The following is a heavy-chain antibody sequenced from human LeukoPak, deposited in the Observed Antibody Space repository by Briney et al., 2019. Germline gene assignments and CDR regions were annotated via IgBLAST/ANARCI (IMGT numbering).Heavy chain of an antibody. J-gene: IGHJ5*02. CDR3: ARGVFDP. Sequence: GGTLRLSCAASGFTFSSYGMSWVRQAPGKGLEWVSAISGSGGSTYYADSVKGRFTISRDNAKNSLYLQMNSLRAEDTAVYYCARGVFDPWGQGTLVTVSS. CDR1: GFTFSSYG. V-gene: IGHV3-23*01. CDR2: ISGSGGST.